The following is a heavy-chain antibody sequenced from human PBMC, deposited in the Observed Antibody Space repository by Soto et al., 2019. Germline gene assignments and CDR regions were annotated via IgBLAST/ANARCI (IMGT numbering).Heavy chain of an antibody. CDR2: ISGSGGST. V-gene: IGHV3-23*01. CDR1: GFTFSSYA. CDR3: ARDFRSSGWYVGNYYYYYGMDV. D-gene: IGHD6-19*01. J-gene: IGHJ6*02. Sequence: EVQLLESGGGLVQPGGSLRLSCAASGFTFSSYAMSWVRQAPGKGLEWVSAISGSGGSTYYADSVKGRFTISRDNSKNTLYLQMNSLRAEDTAVYYCARDFRSSGWYVGNYYYYYGMDVWGQGTTVTVSS.